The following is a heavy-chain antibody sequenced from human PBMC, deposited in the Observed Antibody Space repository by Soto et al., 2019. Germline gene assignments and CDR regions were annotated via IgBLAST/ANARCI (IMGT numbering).Heavy chain of an antibody. D-gene: IGHD2-21*02. CDR1: GFTFSGSA. CDR3: TRLYCGGDCDFDS. V-gene: IGHV3-73*02. J-gene: IGHJ4*02. Sequence: EVQLVESGGGLVQPGGSLKLSCAASGFTFSGSAMHWVRQASGKGLEWVGRIRDKANSYATAYTASVKGRFTISRDDSNNTAYLQRNSLKTEDTAVYYCTRLYCGGDCDFDSWGQGTLVTVSS. CDR2: IRDKANSYAT.